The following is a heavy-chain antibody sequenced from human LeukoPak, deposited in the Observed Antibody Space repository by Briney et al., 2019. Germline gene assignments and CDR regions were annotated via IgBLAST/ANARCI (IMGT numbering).Heavy chain of an antibody. J-gene: IGHJ4*02. V-gene: IGHV4-39*07. CDR1: GGSISSSSYY. CDR2: IYYSGST. D-gene: IGHD3-3*01. CDR3: ARGPLDYDFWSGYYYSQARKKYFDY. Sequence: SETLSLTCTVSGGSISSSSYYWGWIRQPPGKGLEWIGSIYYSGSTYYNPSLKSRVTISVDTSKNQFSLKLSSVTAADTAVYYCARGPLDYDFWSGYYYSQARKKYFDYWGQGTLVTVSS.